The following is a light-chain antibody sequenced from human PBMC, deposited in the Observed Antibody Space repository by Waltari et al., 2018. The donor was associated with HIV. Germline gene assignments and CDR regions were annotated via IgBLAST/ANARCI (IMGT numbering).Light chain of an antibody. CDR3: CSYADKYTWV. CDR2: DVN. CDR1: SSDVGGYNY. J-gene: IGLJ3*02. V-gene: IGLV2-11*01. Sequence: QSALTQPRSMSGSPGQSVTISCTGTSSDVGGYNYVSWYQQHPAKAPKLMIFDVNKRPSGFPDRFSGSKSGNTASLTISGLQAEDEADYYCCSYADKYTWVFGGGTKLTVL.